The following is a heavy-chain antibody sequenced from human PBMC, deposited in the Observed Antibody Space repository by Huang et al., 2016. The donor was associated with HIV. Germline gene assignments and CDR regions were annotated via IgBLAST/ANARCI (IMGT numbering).Heavy chain of an antibody. V-gene: IGHV3-43*01. D-gene: IGHD2-8*02. CDR3: AKATGYWGSHFDA. CDR1: GFTFDDYT. J-gene: IGHJ4*01. Sequence: MELVESWGAVVQTGKSLGLSCAVSGFTFDDYTMHRVRHVPGESLEWVSLINWNSVQLHDSETVKGRFIISRYNSKNSLYLQLNNLTSDDTAFYYCAKATGYWGSHFDAWGHGTLVTVSS. CDR2: INWNSVQL.